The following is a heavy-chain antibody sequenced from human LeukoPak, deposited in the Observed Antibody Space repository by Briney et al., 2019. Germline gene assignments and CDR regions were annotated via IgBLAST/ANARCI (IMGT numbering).Heavy chain of an antibody. CDR2: IYPGDSDT. J-gene: IGHJ3*02. CDR3: ARGCIPAAILDALGI. D-gene: IGHD2-2*02. Sequence: KPGESLKISCKGSGYSFTSYWIGWVRQMPGKGLEWMGIIYPGDSDTRYSPSFQGQVTISADKSISTAYLQWSSLKASDTAMYYCARGCIPAAILDALGIWGQGTMVTVSS. V-gene: IGHV5-51*01. CDR1: GYSFTSYW.